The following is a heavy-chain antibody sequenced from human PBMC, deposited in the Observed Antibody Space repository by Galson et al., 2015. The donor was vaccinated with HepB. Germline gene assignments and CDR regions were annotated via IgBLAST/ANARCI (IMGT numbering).Heavy chain of an antibody. CDR1: GFTFSSYS. J-gene: IGHJ4*02. V-gene: IGHV3-21*01. CDR2: ISSSSSYI. D-gene: IGHD3-22*01. CDR3: ARDSYDSSTSDY. Sequence: SLRLSCAASGFTFSSYSMNWVRQAPGKGLEWVSSISSSSSYIYYADSVKGRFTISRDNAKNSLYLQMNSLRAEDTAVYYCARDSYDSSTSDYWGQGTLVTVSS.